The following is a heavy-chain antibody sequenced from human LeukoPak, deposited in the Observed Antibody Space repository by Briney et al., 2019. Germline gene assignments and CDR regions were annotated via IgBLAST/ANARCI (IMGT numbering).Heavy chain of an antibody. J-gene: IGHJ5*02. CDR1: GGSFSGYC. Sequence: SETLSLTCAVYGGSFSGYCRSWVRQPPENGLEWIGEINHSGSTNYNPSIKSRVTISVDTSKNQFSLNLTSVTAADTAVYYCARLYIGGYSRSTNYNWFDPWGQGTLVTVSS. D-gene: IGHD6-13*01. CDR3: ARLYIGGYSRSTNYNWFDP. V-gene: IGHV4-34*01. CDR2: INHSGST.